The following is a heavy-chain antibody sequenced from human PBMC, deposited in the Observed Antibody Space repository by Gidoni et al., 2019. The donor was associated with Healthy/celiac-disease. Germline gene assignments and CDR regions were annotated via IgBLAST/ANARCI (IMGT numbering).Heavy chain of an antibody. J-gene: IGHJ4*02. CDR2: IIPIVGTA. D-gene: IGHD2-15*01. Sequence: QVQLVQSGAEVKKPGSSVKVSCKTSGGNFSRYALSWVRQAPGHGLEWMGGIIPIVGTANYAQKFQGSVTITADESTSTAYMELSSLRSEDTAVYYCARDTCSGGSCYSRPFDYWGQGTLVTVSS. CDR1: GGNFSRYA. CDR3: ARDTCSGGSCYSRPFDY. V-gene: IGHV1-69*01.